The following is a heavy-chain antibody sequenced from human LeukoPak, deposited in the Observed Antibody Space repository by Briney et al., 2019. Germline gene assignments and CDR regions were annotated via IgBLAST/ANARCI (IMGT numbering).Heavy chain of an antibody. Sequence: SVKVSCKASGGTFSSYAISWVRQAPGQGLEWMGGIIPIFGTANYAQKFQGRVTITTDESTSTAYMELSSLRSEDTAVYYCARSTFGVVIIQAFDIWGQGTMVTVSS. CDR3: ARSTFGVVIIQAFDI. CDR2: IIPIFGTA. J-gene: IGHJ3*02. D-gene: IGHD3-3*01. CDR1: GGTFSSYA. V-gene: IGHV1-69*05.